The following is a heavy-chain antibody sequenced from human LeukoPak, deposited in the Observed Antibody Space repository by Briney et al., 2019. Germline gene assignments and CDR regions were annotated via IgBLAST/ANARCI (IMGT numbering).Heavy chain of an antibody. J-gene: IGHJ4*02. Sequence: GGSLRLSCAASGFTFSSYAMSWVRQAPGKGLEWVSSISSSGVSTLHADSVRGRFTISRDNSENTMSLQMNSLRAEDTAVYYCAKRSVSGNYFFDYWGQGALVTVSS. CDR3: AKRSVSGNYFFDY. CDR2: ISSSGVST. CDR1: GFTFSSYA. V-gene: IGHV3-23*01. D-gene: IGHD1-26*01.